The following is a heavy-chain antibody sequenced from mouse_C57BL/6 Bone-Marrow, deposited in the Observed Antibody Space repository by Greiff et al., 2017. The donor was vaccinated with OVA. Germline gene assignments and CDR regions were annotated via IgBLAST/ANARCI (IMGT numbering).Heavy chain of an antibody. CDR3: ELGRGAMDY. CDR1: GYSFTGYY. J-gene: IGHJ4*01. D-gene: IGHD4-1*01. V-gene: IGHV1-42*01. Sequence: EVQLQQSGPELVKPGASVKISCKASGYSFTGYYMNWVKQSPEKSLEWIGEINPSTGGTNYNQKFKAKATLTVDKSSSTAYMQLRSLTSEDSAVYYCELGRGAMDYWGQGTSVTVSS. CDR2: INPSTGGT.